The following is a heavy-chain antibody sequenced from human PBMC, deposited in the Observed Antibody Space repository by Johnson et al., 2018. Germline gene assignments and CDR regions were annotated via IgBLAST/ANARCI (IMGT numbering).Heavy chain of an antibody. CDR3: ARDRLRQSAGWYDAFEF. CDR1: GFSFSGSV. V-gene: IGHV3-73*01. Sequence: VQLVESGGGLVQPGGSLKLSCAASGFSFSGSVMHWVRQASGKGPEWVGRVRTEANTYATAYAASVKGRFTISRDDSKNTASLQMNSLKTGDTAGYYCARDRLRQSAGWYDAFEFWGQGTMVIVSS. J-gene: IGHJ3*01. D-gene: IGHD6-19*01. CDR2: VRTEANTYAT.